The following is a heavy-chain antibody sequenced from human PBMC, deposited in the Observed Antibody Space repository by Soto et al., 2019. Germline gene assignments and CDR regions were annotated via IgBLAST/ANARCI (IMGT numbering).Heavy chain of an antibody. CDR1: GGSISSGGYY. D-gene: IGHD3-22*01. CDR3: ARADGAYGHYYDSSGYVSY. J-gene: IGHJ4*02. Sequence: PSETLSLTCTVSGGSISSGGYYWSWIRQLPGKGLERIGYIYYSGSTYYNPSLKSRVTISVDTSKNQFSLKLSSVTAADTAVYYCARADGAYGHYYDSSGYVSYWGQGTLVTVSS. CDR2: IYYSGST. V-gene: IGHV4-31*03.